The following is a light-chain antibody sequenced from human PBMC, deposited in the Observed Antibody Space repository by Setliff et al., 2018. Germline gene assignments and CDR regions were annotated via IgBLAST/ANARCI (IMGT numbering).Light chain of an antibody. J-gene: IGLJ1*01. V-gene: IGLV2-23*02. CDR3: CSYAGSSTFGPYV. CDR2: EVS. Sequence: LPQPASVSGSPGQSITISCTGTSSDVGSYNLVSWYQQHPGKAPKLMIYEVSKRPSGVSNRFSGSKSGNTASLTISGLQAEDEADYYCCSYAGSSTFGPYVFGTGTKVTVL. CDR1: SSDVGSYNL.